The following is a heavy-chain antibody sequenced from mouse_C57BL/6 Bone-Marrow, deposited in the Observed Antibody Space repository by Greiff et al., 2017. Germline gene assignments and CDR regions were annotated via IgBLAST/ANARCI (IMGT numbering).Heavy chain of an antibody. CDR1: GFTFSNYW. V-gene: IGHV6-3*01. J-gene: IGHJ2*01. D-gene: IGHD1-1*01. CDR2: IRLKSDNYAT. Sequence: EVKVEESGGGLVQPGGSMKLSCVASGFTFSNYWMNWVRQSPEKGLEWVAQIRLKSDNYATHYAESVKGRFTISRDDSKSSVYLQMNNLRAEDTGIYYCTEGYYGSSPYFDYWGQGTTLTVSS. CDR3: TEGYYGSSPYFDY.